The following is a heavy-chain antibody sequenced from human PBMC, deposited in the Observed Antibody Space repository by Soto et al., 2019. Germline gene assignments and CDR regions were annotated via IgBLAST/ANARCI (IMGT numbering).Heavy chain of an antibody. CDR1: RYTFSTYG. J-gene: IGHJ5*02. Sequence: SVKVSGKTSRYTFSTYGITWVRQAPVQPLEWLGWISLYSDGTNYAQKFQGRVSMTTDTSTTTAYMELRSLRSDDTAVYYCARVVPGAEAWFGPWGQGTLVTVYS. V-gene: IGHV1-18*01. D-gene: IGHD2-2*01. CDR2: ISLYSDGT. CDR3: ARVVPGAEAWFGP.